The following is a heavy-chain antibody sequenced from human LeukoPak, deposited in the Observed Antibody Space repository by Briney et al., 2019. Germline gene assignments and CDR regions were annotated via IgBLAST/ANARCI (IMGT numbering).Heavy chain of an antibody. CDR1: GGSMSSYY. V-gene: IGHV4-59*01. D-gene: IGHD3-10*01. J-gene: IGHJ5*02. CDR3: ARLGLGDEACWFDP. CDR2: VYYSGRT. Sequence: PSETLSLTCTVSGGSMSSYYWSWIRQPPGKGLEWIGFVYYSGRTSYNPSLKSRVTISVDTSKSQFSLRLSSVTAADTAMYYCARLGLGDEACWFDPWGQGTLVTVSS.